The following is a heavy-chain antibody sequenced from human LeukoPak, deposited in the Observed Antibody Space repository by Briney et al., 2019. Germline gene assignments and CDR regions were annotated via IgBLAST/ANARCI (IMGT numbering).Heavy chain of an antibody. CDR1: GFTFSIYS. CDR2: ISSSSSYI. CDR3: ASPNPRIAARPYYYYYMDV. J-gene: IGHJ6*03. D-gene: IGHD6-6*01. Sequence: GGSLRLSCAASGFTFSIYSMNWVRQAPGKGLEWVSSISSSSSYIYYADSVKGRFTIPRDNAKNSLYLQMNSLRAEDTAVYYCASPNPRIAARPYYYYYMDVWGKGTTVTVFS. V-gene: IGHV3-21*01.